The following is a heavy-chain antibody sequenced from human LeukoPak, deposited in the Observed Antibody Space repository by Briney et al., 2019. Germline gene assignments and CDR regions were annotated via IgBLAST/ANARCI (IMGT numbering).Heavy chain of an antibody. CDR2: IIPIFGTA. V-gene: IGHV1-69*05. D-gene: IGHD6-19*01. Sequence: ASVTVSCTASGGTFSSYAISWARQAPGQGLEWMGGIIPIFGTANYAQKFQGRVTITTDESTSTAYMELSILRSEDTAVYYCARDQTAVAGTREYFQHWGQGTLVTVSS. CDR1: GGTFSSYA. CDR3: ARDQTAVAGTREYFQH. J-gene: IGHJ1*01.